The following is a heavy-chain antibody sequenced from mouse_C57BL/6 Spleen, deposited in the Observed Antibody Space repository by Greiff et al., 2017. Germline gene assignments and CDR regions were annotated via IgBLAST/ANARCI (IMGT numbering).Heavy chain of an antibody. CDR3: VKHHYYGSKDYAMDY. V-gene: IGHV10-1*01. D-gene: IGHD1-1*01. J-gene: IGHJ4*01. CDR2: IRSKSNNYAT. Sequence: EVKLMESGGGLVQPKGSLKLSCAASGFSFNTYAMNWVRQAPGKGLEWVARIRSKSNNYATYYADSVKDRFTISRDDSESMLYLQMNNLKTEDTAMYYCVKHHYYGSKDYAMDYCGQGTSVTVSS. CDR1: GFSFNTYA.